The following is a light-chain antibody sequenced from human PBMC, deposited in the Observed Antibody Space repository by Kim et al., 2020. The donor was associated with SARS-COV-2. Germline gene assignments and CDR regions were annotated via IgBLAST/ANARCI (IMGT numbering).Light chain of an antibody. CDR1: QSVSSN. J-gene: IGKJ2*01. CDR2: GAS. CDR3: QQYNNWPYT. V-gene: IGKV3-15*01. Sequence: TLSVSPGERATLSCRASQSVSSNLAWYQQKPGQAPRLLIYGASTRATGIPARFSGSGSGTEFTLTISSLQSEDFAVYYCQQYNNWPYTFGQGTKLEI.